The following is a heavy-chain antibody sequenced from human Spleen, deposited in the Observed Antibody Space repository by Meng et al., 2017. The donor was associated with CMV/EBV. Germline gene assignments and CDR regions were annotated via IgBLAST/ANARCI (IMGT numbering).Heavy chain of an antibody. V-gene: IGHV4-34*01. J-gene: IGHJ4*02. CDR2: INHSGST. D-gene: IGHD6-13*01. Sequence: VYGGSFSGYYWSWIRQPPGKGLGWIGEINHSGSTNYNPSLKSRVTISVDTSKNQFSLKLSSVTAADTAVYYCARSPILQQLVLYFDYWGQGTLVTVSS. CDR3: ARSPILQQLVLYFDY. CDR1: GGSFSGYY.